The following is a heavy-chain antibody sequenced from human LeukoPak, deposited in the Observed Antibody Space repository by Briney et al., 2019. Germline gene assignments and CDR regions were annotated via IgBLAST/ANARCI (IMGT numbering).Heavy chain of an antibody. CDR2: IYYSGST. V-gene: IGHV4-59*01. CDR3: ARNSGYDYGGFDY. CDR1: GGSISSYY. J-gene: IGHJ4*02. Sequence: SETLSPTCTVSGGSISSYYWSWIRQPPGKGPEWSGYIYYSGSTNYNPSLKSRVTISVDTSKNQFSLKLSSVTAADTAVYYCARNSGYDYGGFDYWGQGTLVTVSS. D-gene: IGHD5-12*01.